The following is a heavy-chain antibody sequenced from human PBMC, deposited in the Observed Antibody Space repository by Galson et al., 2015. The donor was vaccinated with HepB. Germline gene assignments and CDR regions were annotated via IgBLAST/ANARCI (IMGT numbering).Heavy chain of an antibody. Sequence: SLRLSCAASGFTFGDYAMSWVRQAPGKGLEWVGFIRSKAYGGTTEYAASVKGRFTISRDDSKSIAYLQMNSLKTEDTAVYYCTRDKVGSGWSDYYYGMDVWGQGTTVTVSS. CDR1: GFTFGDYA. J-gene: IGHJ6*02. CDR2: IRSKAYGGTT. CDR3: TRDKVGSGWSDYYYGMDV. V-gene: IGHV3-49*04. D-gene: IGHD6-19*01.